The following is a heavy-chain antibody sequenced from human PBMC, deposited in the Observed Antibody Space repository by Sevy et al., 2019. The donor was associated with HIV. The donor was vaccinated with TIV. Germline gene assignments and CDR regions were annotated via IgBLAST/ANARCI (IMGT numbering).Heavy chain of an antibody. CDR2: ISRGSGDI. D-gene: IGHD6-13*01. Sequence: GGSLRLSCVASGFTFSNYAMSWVRQAPGKGLEWVSGISRGSGDIQYADSVKGRFTISRDNSKNTLYLQKNSLRAEDTAVYYCAKATTSDSSRNGFDIWGQGTMVTVSS. CDR3: AKATTSDSSRNGFDI. J-gene: IGHJ3*02. V-gene: IGHV3-23*01. CDR1: GFTFSNYA.